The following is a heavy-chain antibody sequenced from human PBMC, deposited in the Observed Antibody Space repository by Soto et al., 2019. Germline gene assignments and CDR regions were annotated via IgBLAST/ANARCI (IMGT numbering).Heavy chain of an antibody. V-gene: IGHV3-23*01. J-gene: IGHJ4*02. Sequence: EVQLLESGGGLVQPGGSLRLSCAASGFTFSSYAMSWVRQAPGKGLEWVSAISGSGGSTYYADSVKGRFTISRDNSKNTLYLKMNSLRAEDTAVYYCAKEMGPTIFGVAKAIDYWGQGTLVTVSS. D-gene: IGHD3-3*01. CDR2: ISGSGGST. CDR3: AKEMGPTIFGVAKAIDY. CDR1: GFTFSSYA.